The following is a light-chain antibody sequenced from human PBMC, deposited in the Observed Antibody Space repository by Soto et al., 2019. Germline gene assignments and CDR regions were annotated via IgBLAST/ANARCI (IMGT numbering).Light chain of an antibody. Sequence: DIQMTQSPSTLSASVGYRVTIPFRASQSISSWLAWYQQKPGKAPKFLIYEASSLESGVPSRFSGSGAGTEFTLSISSLQPEDSASYFCQQTDDFPLTFGGGTNVEIK. J-gene: IGKJ4*01. V-gene: IGKV1-5*01. CDR1: QSISSW. CDR3: QQTDDFPLT. CDR2: EAS.